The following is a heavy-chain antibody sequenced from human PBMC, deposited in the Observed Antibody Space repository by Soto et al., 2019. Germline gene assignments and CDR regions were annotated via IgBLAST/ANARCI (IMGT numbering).Heavy chain of an antibody. D-gene: IGHD2-15*01. J-gene: IGHJ4*02. CDR1: GFTFSSYW. V-gene: IGHV3-7*05. CDR2: IKQDGSEK. Sequence: HPGGSLRLSCAASGFTFSSYWMSWVRQAPGKGLEWVANIKQDGSEKYYVDSVKGRFTISRDNAKNSLYLQMNSLRAEDTAVYYCAIEGVVAASLDYWGQGTLVTVPS. CDR3: AIEGVVAASLDY.